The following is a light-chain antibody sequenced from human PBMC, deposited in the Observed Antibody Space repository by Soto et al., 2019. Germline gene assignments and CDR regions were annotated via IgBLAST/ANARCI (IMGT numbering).Light chain of an antibody. CDR1: QSVSSIY. V-gene: IGKV3-20*01. Sequence: EIVLTQSPGTLSLSPGERATLSCRASQSVSSIYLAWYQQKPGQAPRLLIYGASSRATGIPDRLSGSGSGTDFTLTISRLEPEDFAVYYCQQYGSPPTFGQGTKVEIK. J-gene: IGKJ1*01. CDR3: QQYGSPPT. CDR2: GAS.